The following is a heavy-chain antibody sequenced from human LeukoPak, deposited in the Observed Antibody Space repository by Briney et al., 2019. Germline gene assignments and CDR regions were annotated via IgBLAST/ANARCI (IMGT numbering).Heavy chain of an antibody. D-gene: IGHD2-2*02. CDR1: GFTFSSYW. Sequence: PGGSLRLSCAASGFTFSSYWMNWVRQAPGKGLEWVANIKQDGSEKHYVDSMRGRFTISRDNAKNSLYLQMNSLKAEDTAVYYCARDKDYTSSADLWGQGTLVTVSS. V-gene: IGHV3-7*01. CDR2: IKQDGSEK. J-gene: IGHJ5*02. CDR3: ARDKDYTSSADL.